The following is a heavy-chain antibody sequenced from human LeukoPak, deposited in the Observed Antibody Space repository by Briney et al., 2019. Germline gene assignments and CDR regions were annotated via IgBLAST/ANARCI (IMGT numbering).Heavy chain of an antibody. CDR1: GFTFNAHW. V-gene: IGHV3-74*01. J-gene: IGHJ4*02. CDR2: INTDGSVT. CDR3: VRDLNWNQVDY. Sequence: PGGSLRLSCAASGFTFNAHWMHWVRQTPEKGLVWVSRINTDGSVTNYADSVKGRFTISRDNAKDTLYLQMNSLRVEDTDVYYCVRDLNWNQVDYWGQGSLVTVSS. D-gene: IGHD1-20*01.